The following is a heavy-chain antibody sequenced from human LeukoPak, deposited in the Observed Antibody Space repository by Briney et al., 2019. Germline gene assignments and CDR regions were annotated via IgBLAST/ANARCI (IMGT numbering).Heavy chain of an antibody. CDR3: AREGMAVDY. CDR2: IYYSGST. V-gene: IGHV4-59*01. Sequence: SETLSLTCTVSGGSISSYYWSWIRQPPGKGLEWIGYIYYSGSTNYNPSLKSRVTISVDTSKNQFSLKLSSVTAADTAVYYCAREGMAVDYWGQGTLVTVSS. D-gene: IGHD5-24*01. CDR1: GGSISSYY. J-gene: IGHJ4*02.